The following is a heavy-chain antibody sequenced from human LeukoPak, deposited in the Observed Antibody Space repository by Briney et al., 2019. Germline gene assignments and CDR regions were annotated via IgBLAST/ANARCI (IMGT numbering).Heavy chain of an antibody. CDR3: AKEPGYYDSSGYYYDY. J-gene: IGHJ4*02. D-gene: IGHD3-22*01. Sequence: GRSLRLSCAASGFTFSSYGMHWVRQAPGKGLEWVAVIWYDGSNKHYADSVKGRFTISRDNSKNTLYLQMNSLRAEDTAVYYCAKEPGYYDSSGYYYDYWGQGTLVTVSS. V-gene: IGHV3-33*06. CDR1: GFTFSSYG. CDR2: IWYDGSNK.